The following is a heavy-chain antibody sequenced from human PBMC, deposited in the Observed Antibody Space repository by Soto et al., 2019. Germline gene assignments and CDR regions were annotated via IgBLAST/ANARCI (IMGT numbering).Heavy chain of an antibody. D-gene: IGHD2-15*01. CDR1: GFTFHNYW. Sequence: GGSLRLSCAASGFTFHNYWMGWVRQTPDKGLEWVANIKPDGSDKYYVDSVKGRFTISRDNAKNSLYLQMNSLRAEDTAVYYCARAAPRYCSGGSCYSGRDYWGQGTLVTVSS. V-gene: IGHV3-7*02. CDR2: IKPDGSDK. J-gene: IGHJ4*02. CDR3: ARAAPRYCSGGSCYSGRDY.